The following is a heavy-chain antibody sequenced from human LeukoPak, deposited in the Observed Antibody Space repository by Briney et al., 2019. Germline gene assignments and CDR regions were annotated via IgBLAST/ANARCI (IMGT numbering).Heavy chain of an antibody. Sequence: PPETLSLTCAVYGGSFSGYYWSWIRQPPGKGLEWIGEINHSGSTNYNPSLKSRVTISVDTSKNQFSLKLSSVTAADTAVYYCARQGYYDSSGYPDPWGQGTLVTVSS. CDR2: INHSGST. V-gene: IGHV4-34*01. CDR3: ARQGYYDSSGYPDP. CDR1: GGSFSGYY. D-gene: IGHD3-22*01. J-gene: IGHJ5*02.